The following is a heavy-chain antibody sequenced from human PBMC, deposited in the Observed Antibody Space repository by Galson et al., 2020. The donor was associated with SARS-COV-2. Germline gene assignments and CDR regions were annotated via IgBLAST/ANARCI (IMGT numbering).Heavy chain of an antibody. V-gene: IGHV7-4-1*02. CDR1: GYMFSNFA. J-gene: IGHJ4*02. CDR2: INTNTGNP. CDR3: ARVGRVTVYGVVLNYFDC. D-gene: IGHD3-16*01. Sequence: ASVKVSCKASGYMFSNFAMHWVRQAPGKGLEWMGWINTNTGNPMYPQGSTGRFVFSLDTSVTTAYLQINNLKAEDTAVYYCARVGRVTVYGVVLNYFDCRGQGTLVTVSS.